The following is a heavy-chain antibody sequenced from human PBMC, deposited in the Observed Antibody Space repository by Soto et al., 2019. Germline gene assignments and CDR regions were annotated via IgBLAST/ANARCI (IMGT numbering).Heavy chain of an antibody. V-gene: IGHV1-3*01. CDR1: GYTFTSYA. D-gene: IGHD3-3*01. CDR2: INAGNGNT. CDR3: ASNSYYDFWSGYRGQYYYYGMDV. J-gene: IGHJ6*02. Sequence: ASVKVSCKASGYTFTSYAMHWVRQAPGQRLEWMGWINAGNGNTSYAQKFQGRVTMTRDTSTSTVYMELSSLRSEDTAVYYCASNSYYDFWSGYRGQYYYYGMDVWGQGTTVTVSS.